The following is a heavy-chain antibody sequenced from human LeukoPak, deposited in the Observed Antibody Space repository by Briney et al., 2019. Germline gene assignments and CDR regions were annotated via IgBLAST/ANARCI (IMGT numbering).Heavy chain of an antibody. D-gene: IGHD3-22*01. CDR2: INSDGSST. J-gene: IGHJ4*02. V-gene: IGHV3-74*01. CDR1: GFTFSSYW. Sequence: GGPLRLSCAASGFTFSSYWMHWVRQAPGKGLVWVSRINSDGSSTSYADSVKGRFTISRDNTKNTLCLQMNSLRAEDTAVYYCARASYRVWTYYYDSSGHPDYWGQGTLVTVSS. CDR3: ARASYRVWTYYYDSSGHPDY.